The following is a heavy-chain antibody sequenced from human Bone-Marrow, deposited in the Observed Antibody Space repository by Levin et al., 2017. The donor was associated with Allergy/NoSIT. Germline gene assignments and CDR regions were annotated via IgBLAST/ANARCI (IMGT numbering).Heavy chain of an antibody. J-gene: IGHJ4*02. Sequence: SSETLSLTCAVYGGSFSGYYWSWIRQPPGKGLEWIGEINHSGSTNYNPSLKSRVTISVDTSKNQFSLKLSSVTAADTAVYYCAGQRGLEVTIDYWGQGTLVTVSS. CDR3: AGQRGLEVTIDY. CDR2: INHSGST. CDR1: GGSFSGYY. V-gene: IGHV4-34*01. D-gene: IGHD4-11*01.